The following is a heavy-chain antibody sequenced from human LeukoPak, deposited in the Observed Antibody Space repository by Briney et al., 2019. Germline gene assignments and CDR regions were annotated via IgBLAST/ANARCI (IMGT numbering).Heavy chain of an antibody. J-gene: IGHJ5*02. V-gene: IGHV4-31*03. D-gene: IGHD6-19*01. Sequence: SETLSLTCTVSGGSISSGSYYWRWIRQHPGKGLEWIGYIYYSGSTYYNPSLKSRVTISVDTSKNQFSLKLSSVTAADTAVYYCARVYSSGWYYWFDPWGQGTLVTVSS. CDR3: ARVYSSGWYYWFDP. CDR1: GGSISSGSYY. CDR2: IYYSGST.